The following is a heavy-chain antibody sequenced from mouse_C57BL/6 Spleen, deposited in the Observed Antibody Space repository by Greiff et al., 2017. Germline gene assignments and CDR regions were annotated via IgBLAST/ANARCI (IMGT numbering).Heavy chain of an antibody. J-gene: IGHJ1*03. D-gene: IGHD1-1*01. V-gene: IGHV1-52*01. CDR2: IDPSDSET. CDR1: GYTFTSYW. Sequence: QVQLQQPGAELVRPGSSVKLSCKASGYTFTSYWMHWVKQRPIQGLEWIGNIDPSDSETHYNQKFKDKATLTVDKSSSTAYMQLSSLTSEDSAVYYCARYYYGSSSYWYFDVWGTGTTVTVSS. CDR3: ARYYYGSSSYWYFDV.